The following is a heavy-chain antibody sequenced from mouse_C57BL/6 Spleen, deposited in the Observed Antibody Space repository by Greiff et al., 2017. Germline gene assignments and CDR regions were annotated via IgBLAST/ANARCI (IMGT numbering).Heavy chain of an antibody. V-gene: IGHV6-3*01. Sequence: EVQLVESGGGLVQPGGSMKLSCVASGFTFSNYWMNWVRQSPEKGLEWVAQIRLKSDNYATHYAESVKGRFTISRDDSKSSVYLQMNNLRAEDTGIYYCTAPPFSGAMDYWGQGTSVTVSS. J-gene: IGHJ4*01. D-gene: IGHD3-1*01. CDR3: TAPPFSGAMDY. CDR1: GFTFSNYW. CDR2: IRLKSDNYAT.